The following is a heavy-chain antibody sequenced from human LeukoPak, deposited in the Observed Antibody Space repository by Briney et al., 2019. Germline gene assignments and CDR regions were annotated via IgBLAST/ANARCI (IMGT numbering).Heavy chain of an antibody. CDR1: GGSISSYY. CDR2: IYYSGST. J-gene: IGHJ4*02. CDR3: ARIRRAHYYDSSGYEFDY. V-gene: IGHV4-59*01. D-gene: IGHD3-22*01. Sequence: SETLSLTCTVSGGSISSYYWSWIRQPPGKGLEWIGYIYYSGSTNYNPSLKSRVTISVDTSKNQFSLKLSSVTAADTAVYYCARIRRAHYYDSSGYEFDYWGQGTLVTVSS.